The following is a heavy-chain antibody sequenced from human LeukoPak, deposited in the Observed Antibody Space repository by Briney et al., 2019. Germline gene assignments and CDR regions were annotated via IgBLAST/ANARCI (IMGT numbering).Heavy chain of an antibody. Sequence: PGGSLRLSCVVSGITFNDYAMNWVRQAPGKGLEWLTYISSTSSSIYYAESVKGRFTISRDNAKNSLYLQMNSLGAEDTAVYYCARGGTQSPTYWGPGTPVTVSS. V-gene: IGHV3-21*05. CDR2: ISSTSSSI. CDR3: ARGGTQSPTY. J-gene: IGHJ4*02. CDR1: GITFNDYA.